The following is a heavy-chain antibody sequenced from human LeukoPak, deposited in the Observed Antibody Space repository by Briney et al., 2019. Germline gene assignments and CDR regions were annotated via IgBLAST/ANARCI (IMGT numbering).Heavy chain of an antibody. D-gene: IGHD2-15*01. Sequence: GASVKVSCKASGYTFTSYDINWVRQATGQGLEWMGWMNPNSGNTGYAQKFQGRVTMTRNTSISTAYMELSSLRSEDTAVYYCARGRRCSGGSCYSVWLYWGQGTLVTASS. J-gene: IGHJ4*02. CDR2: MNPNSGNT. CDR1: GYTFTSYD. V-gene: IGHV1-8*01. CDR3: ARGRRCSGGSCYSVWLY.